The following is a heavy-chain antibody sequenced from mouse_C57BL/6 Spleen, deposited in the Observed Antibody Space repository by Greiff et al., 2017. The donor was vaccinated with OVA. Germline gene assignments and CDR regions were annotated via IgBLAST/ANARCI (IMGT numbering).Heavy chain of an antibody. CDR1: GYTFTDYY. CDR2: IYPGSGNT. CDR3: ARFAGYFDY. V-gene: IGHV1-76*01. J-gene: IGHJ2*01. Sequence: QVQLQQSGAELVRPGASVKLSCKASGYTFTDYYINWVKQRPGQGLEWIARIYPGSGNTYYNEKFKGKATLTAEKSSSTAYMQLSSLTSEDSAVYFCARFAGYFDYWGQGTTLTVSS.